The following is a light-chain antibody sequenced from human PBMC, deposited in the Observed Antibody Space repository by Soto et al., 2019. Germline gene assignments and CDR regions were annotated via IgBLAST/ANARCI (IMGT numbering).Light chain of an antibody. J-gene: IGKJ1*01. Sequence: EVVLTQSPGTLSLSPGERATLSCRASQSVPSNYLAWYQQKPGQAPRLLIYGASSRASGIPDRFSGSGSGTDFTLTISRLEPEDFAVYYCQQFANSPPWTFGQGTRVEI. CDR3: QQFANSPPWT. CDR1: QSVPSNY. V-gene: IGKV3-20*01. CDR2: GAS.